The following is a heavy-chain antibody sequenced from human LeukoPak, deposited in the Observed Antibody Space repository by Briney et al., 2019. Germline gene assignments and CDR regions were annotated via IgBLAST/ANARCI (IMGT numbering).Heavy chain of an antibody. Sequence: SQTLSLTCTVSGGSISSGSYYWGWVRQPPGKGLEWIGSIYHSGSTYYNPSLKSRVTISVDTSKNQFSLKLSSVTAADTAVYYCARYPGSSSGYFDYWGQGTLVTVSS. D-gene: IGHD6-13*01. CDR3: ARYPGSSSGYFDY. V-gene: IGHV4-39*07. J-gene: IGHJ4*02. CDR1: GGSISSGSYY. CDR2: IYHSGST.